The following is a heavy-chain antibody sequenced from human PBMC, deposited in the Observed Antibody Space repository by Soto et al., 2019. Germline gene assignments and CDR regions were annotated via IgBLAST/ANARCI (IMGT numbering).Heavy chain of an antibody. Sequence: SETLSLTCTVSGTSISSTFWWTWVRQPPGKGLEWIGEVYHSGSTKYNPSLKSRVTISVDESKNQFSLELRAVTAADTAVYYCATLPPRIVVVKTEIPTWGQGTLVTVSS. CDR2: VYHSGST. D-gene: IGHD2-15*01. J-gene: IGHJ5*02. CDR3: ATLPPRIVVVKTEIPT. V-gene: IGHV4-4*02. CDR1: GTSISSTFW.